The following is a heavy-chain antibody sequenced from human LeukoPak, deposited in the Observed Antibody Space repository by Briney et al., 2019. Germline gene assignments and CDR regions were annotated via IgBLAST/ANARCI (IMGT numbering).Heavy chain of an antibody. CDR2: MNPNSGNT. J-gene: IGHJ4*02. Sequence: ASVKVSCKASGYTFTSYDINWVRQATGQGLEWMGWMNPNSGNTGYAQKFQGRVTMTRNTSISTAYMELSSLRSEDTAVYYCARGSSSWYSDGRYFDYWGQGALVTVSS. CDR3: ARGSSSWYSDGRYFDY. V-gene: IGHV1-8*01. D-gene: IGHD6-13*01. CDR1: GYTFTSYD.